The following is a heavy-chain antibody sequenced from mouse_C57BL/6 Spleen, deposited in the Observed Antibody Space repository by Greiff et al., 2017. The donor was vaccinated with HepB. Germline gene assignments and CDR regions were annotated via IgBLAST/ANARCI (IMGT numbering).Heavy chain of an antibody. CDR3: ARGGLLRGVYYAMDY. CDR2: INPNNGGT. J-gene: IGHJ4*01. D-gene: IGHD2-3*01. Sequence: EVQLQQSGPELVKPGASVKISCKASGYTFTDYYMNWVKQSHGKSLEWIGDINPNNGGTSYNQKFKGKATLTVDKSSSTAYMELRSLTSEDSAVYYCARGGLLRGVYYAMDYWGQGTSVTVS. CDR1: GYTFTDYY. V-gene: IGHV1-26*01.